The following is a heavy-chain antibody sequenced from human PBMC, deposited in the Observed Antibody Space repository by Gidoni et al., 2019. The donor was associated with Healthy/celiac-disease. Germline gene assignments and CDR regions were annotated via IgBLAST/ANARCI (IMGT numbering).Heavy chain of an antibody. J-gene: IGHJ4*02. CDR2: ISYDGSNK. CDR3: ARDLDLWFGETTPGY. CDR1: GFTFSRYA. Sequence: QVQLVEAGGGVVQPGRSLRLSCAASGFTFSRYAMHWVRQAPGKGLEWVAVISYDGSNKYYADSVKGRFTISRDNSKNTLYLQMNSLRAEDTAVYYCARDLDLWFGETTPGYWGQGTLVTVSS. D-gene: IGHD3-10*01. V-gene: IGHV3-30-3*01.